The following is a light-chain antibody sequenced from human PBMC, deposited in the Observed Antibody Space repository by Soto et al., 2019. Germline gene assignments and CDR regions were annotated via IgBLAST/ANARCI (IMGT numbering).Light chain of an antibody. CDR2: DAS. CDR3: QQYDNLPRGRNPMYT. V-gene: IGKV1-33*01. CDR1: QDISNY. J-gene: IGKJ2*01. Sequence: DIQMTQSPSSLSASVGDRVTITCQASQDISNYLNWYQQKPGKAPKLLIYDASNLETGVPSRFSGSGSGTDFTFTISSLQPEDIATYYCQQYDNLPRGRNPMYTFGQGTKLEIK.